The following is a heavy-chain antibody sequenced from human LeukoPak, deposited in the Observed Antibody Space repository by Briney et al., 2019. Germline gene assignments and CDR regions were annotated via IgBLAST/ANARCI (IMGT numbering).Heavy chain of an antibody. CDR2: AIHSGSS. CDR1: GGSINNNAYY. J-gene: IGHJ4*02. CDR3: ARENVVDTTLVAFFDY. Sequence: SETLSLTRTVSGGSINNNAYYWGWIRQPPGKGLEWIGTAIHSGSSYYSPSLKSRVTISVDTSKNQFSLKVTSVTAADTAVYYCARENVVDTTLVAFFDYWGPGILVTVSS. D-gene: IGHD5-18*01. V-gene: IGHV4-39*07.